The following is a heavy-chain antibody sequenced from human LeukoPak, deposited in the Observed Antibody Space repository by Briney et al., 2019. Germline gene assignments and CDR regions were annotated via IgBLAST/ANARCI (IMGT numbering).Heavy chain of an antibody. CDR1: GYTFTGYY. CDR3: ARGGDYGDYALFFDY. CDR2: INPNSGGT. Sequence: GASVKVSCKASGYTFTGYYMHWVRQAPGQGLEWMGWINPNSGGTNYAQKFQGRVTMTRDTSISTAYMELSRLRSDDTAVYYCARGGDYGDYALFFDYWGQGTLVTVSS. D-gene: IGHD4-17*01. V-gene: IGHV1-2*02. J-gene: IGHJ4*02.